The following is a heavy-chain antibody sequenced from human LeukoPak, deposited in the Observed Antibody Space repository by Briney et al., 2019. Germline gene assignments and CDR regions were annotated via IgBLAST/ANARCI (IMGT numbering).Heavy chain of an antibody. CDR2: IYHSGNT. D-gene: IGHD6-13*01. CDR3: ARQGGSSSPYYYYYMDV. Sequence: SETLSLTCAVSGYSLSSGYSWGWFPPPPGKGLEWIGCIYHSGNTYYNPTLKSRVTISVDTSKNLFSLCLTSVSAADTAVYYCARQGGSSSPYYYYYMDVWGKGTTVTVSS. CDR1: GYSLSSGYS. J-gene: IGHJ6*03. V-gene: IGHV4-38-2*01.